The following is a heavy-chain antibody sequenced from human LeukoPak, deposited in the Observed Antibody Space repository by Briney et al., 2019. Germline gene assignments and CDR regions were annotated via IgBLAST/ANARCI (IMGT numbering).Heavy chain of an antibody. V-gene: IGHV3-23*01. Sequence: GGSLRLSCAASGFTFSSYAMSWVRQAPGKGLEWVSAISGSGGSTYYAGSVKGRFTISRDNSKNTLYLQMNSLRAEDTAVYYCAKSVRFLENYYYMDVWGKGTTVTVSS. CDR2: ISGSGGST. J-gene: IGHJ6*03. CDR1: GFTFSSYA. CDR3: AKSVRFLENYYYMDV. D-gene: IGHD3-3*01.